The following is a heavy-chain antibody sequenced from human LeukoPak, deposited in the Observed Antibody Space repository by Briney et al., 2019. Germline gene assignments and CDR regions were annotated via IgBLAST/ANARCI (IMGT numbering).Heavy chain of an antibody. CDR2: IYYSGST. D-gene: IGHD1-26*01. J-gene: IGHJ4*02. Sequence: PSETLSLTCTVSGGSISSSSYYWGWIRQPPGKGLEWIGSIYYSGSTYYNPSLKSRVTISVDTSKNQFSLQLNSVTPEDTAVYYCVRAGSYHPAYFDYWGQGTLVTVSS. CDR3: VRAGSYHPAYFDY. CDR1: GGSISSSSYY. V-gene: IGHV4-39*01.